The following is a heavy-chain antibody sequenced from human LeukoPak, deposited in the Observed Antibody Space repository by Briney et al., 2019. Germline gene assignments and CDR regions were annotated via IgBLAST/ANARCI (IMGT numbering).Heavy chain of an antibody. CDR1: GGSVINTNW. CDR2: VHLDGRT. V-gene: IGHV4-4*02. CDR3: AREGGFYRPLNY. J-gene: IGHJ4*02. D-gene: IGHD3-3*01. Sequence: PSETLSLTCGVSGGSVINTNWWTWVRQPPGKGLEWSGEVHLDGRTNYNPSLESRHTMSVDVSENQASLKLTSVTAADTAVYYCAREGGFYRPLNYSGQGTLVTVSS.